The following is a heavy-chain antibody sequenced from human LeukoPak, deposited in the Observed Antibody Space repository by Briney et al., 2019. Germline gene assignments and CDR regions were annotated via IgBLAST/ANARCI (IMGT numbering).Heavy chain of an antibody. J-gene: IGHJ5*02. V-gene: IGHV4-39*07. CDR1: GGSISSSSYY. D-gene: IGHD3-10*01. CDR3: AIMVRGVTGWFDP. Sequence: PSETLSLTCTVSGGSISSSSYYWGWIRQPPGKGLEWIGSIYYSGSTYYNPSLKSRVTISVDTSKNQFSLKLSSVTAADTAVYYCAIMVRGVTGWFDPWGQGTLVTVSS. CDR2: IYYSGST.